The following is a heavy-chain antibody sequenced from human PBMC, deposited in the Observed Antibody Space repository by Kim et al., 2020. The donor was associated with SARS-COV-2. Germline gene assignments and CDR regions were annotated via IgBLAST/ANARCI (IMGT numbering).Heavy chain of an antibody. D-gene: IGHD4-17*01. J-gene: IGHJ4*02. Sequence: TDYPGSGKGRFTISRENAKNSLYLQMNSLRAGDTAVYYCARGGRYGDYDYWGQGTLVTVSS. CDR2: T. CDR3: ARGGRYGDYDY. V-gene: IGHV3-13*01.